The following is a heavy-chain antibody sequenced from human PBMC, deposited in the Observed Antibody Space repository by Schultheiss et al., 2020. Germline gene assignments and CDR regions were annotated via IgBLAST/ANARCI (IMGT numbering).Heavy chain of an antibody. J-gene: IGHJ6*04. V-gene: IGHV1-2*06. CDR3: ARATTVTTWVLEYYYYGMDV. Sequence: ASVKVSCKASGYTFTGYYMHWVRQAPGQGLEWMGRINPNSGGTNYAQKFQGRVTMTRDTSISTAYMELSRLRSDDTAVYYCARATTVTTWVLEYYYYGMDVWGKGTTVTVYS. D-gene: IGHD4-17*01. CDR2: INPNSGGT. CDR1: GYTFTGYY.